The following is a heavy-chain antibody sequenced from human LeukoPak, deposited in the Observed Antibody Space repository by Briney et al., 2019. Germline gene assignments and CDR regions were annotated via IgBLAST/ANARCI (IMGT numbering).Heavy chain of an antibody. Sequence: GGSLRLSCAAPGFTFSSYGMHWVRQAPGKGLEWVAVISYDGSNKYYADSVKGRFTISRDNSKNTLYLQMNTLRAEDTAVYYCAKDPDYYGSGSYYSDYWGQGTLVTVSS. CDR2: ISYDGSNK. J-gene: IGHJ4*02. D-gene: IGHD3-10*01. V-gene: IGHV3-30*18. CDR1: GFTFSSYG. CDR3: AKDPDYYGSGSYYSDY.